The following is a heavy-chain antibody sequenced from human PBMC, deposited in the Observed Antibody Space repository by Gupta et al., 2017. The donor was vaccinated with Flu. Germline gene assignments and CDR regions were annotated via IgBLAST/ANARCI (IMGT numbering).Heavy chain of an antibody. CDR2: INSRRDGV. V-gene: IGHV3-7*01. J-gene: IGHJ3*02. CDR1: FSISSYW. Sequence: FSISSYWMNWVRQAPGKGLETVAMINSRRDGVYYMAAVRGRFTISRDNAKNSLTLEMNSRRAEDTAVYYCTRDPGWGALDMWGQGTLVTVSS. D-gene: IGHD1-26*01. CDR3: TRDPGWGALDM.